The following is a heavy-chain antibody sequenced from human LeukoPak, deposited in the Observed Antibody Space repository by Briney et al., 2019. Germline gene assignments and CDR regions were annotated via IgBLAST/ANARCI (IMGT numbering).Heavy chain of an antibody. CDR1: GFTFSSYD. D-gene: IGHD6-6*01. CDR2: ISGSGGST. J-gene: IGHJ3*02. V-gene: IGHV3-23*01. CDR3: AKEYSSSFFAGSFAFDI. Sequence: GGSLRLSCAASGFTFSSYDMSWARQAPGKGLEWVSAISGSGGSTSYADSVKGRFTISRDNPKNTLYLQMNSLRAEDTAVYYCAKEYSSSFFAGSFAFDIWGQGTMVTVSS.